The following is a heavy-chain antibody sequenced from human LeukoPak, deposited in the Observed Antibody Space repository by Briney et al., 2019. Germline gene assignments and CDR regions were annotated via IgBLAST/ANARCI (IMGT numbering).Heavy chain of an antibody. Sequence: PGGSLRLSCTASGFTFNNYWMSWVRQAPGKGLEWVANIKQDGCETYYVDSVKGRFVISRDNAKNSLYLQMNSLRVEDTAVCYCARDAPYTPGGDCWGQGSLVTVSS. V-gene: IGHV3-7*03. J-gene: IGHJ4*02. CDR3: ARDAPYTPGGDC. D-gene: IGHD2-2*02. CDR2: IKQDGCET. CDR1: GFTFNNYW.